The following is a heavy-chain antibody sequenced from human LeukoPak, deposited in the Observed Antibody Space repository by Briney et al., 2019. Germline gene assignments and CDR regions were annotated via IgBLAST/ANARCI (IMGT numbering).Heavy chain of an antibody. CDR1: GVTFSSYA. D-gene: IGHD1-26*01. V-gene: IGHV3-30-3*01. J-gene: IGHJ4*02. CDR3: ARDRASGSYHFDY. Sequence: GRSLRLSCAAAGVTFSSYAMQWVRKAAGKGLEWVAVISYDGSNKYYADSEKGRFTISRDNSKNTLYLQMNSLRAEDTAVYYCARDRASGSYHFDYWGQGTLVTVSS. CDR2: ISYDGSNK.